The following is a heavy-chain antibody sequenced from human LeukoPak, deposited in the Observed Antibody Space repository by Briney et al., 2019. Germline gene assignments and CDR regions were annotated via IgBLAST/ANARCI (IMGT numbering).Heavy chain of an antibody. CDR2: MKGGGGDP. CDR3: AKGGHDFNPFYW. V-gene: IGHV3-23*01. CDR1: GFTFSTYA. D-gene: IGHD2-21*02. J-gene: IGHJ4*02. Sequence: PGGSLRLSCAASGFTFSTYAMGWVRQAPGKGLEWVSSMKGGGGDPFYADSVKGRFTISRDNSKSTLFLQLNSLRAYDTAVYYCAKGGHDFNPFYWWGQGTLVTVSS.